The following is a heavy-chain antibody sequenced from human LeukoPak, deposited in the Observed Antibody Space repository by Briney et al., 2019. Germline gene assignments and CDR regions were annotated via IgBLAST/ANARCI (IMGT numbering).Heavy chain of an antibody. Sequence: GGSLRLSCAASGFTFSSYWMSWVRQAPGKGLEWVSAISGSGGSTYYADSVKGRFTISRDNSKNTLYLQMNSLRAEDTAVYYCAKVNYYDSSGSNVDYWGQGTLVTVSS. CDR3: AKVNYYDSSGSNVDY. CDR1: GFTFSSYW. D-gene: IGHD3-22*01. CDR2: ISGSGGST. J-gene: IGHJ4*02. V-gene: IGHV3-23*01.